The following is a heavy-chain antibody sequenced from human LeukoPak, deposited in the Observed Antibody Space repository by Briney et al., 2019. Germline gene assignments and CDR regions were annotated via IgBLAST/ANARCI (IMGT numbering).Heavy chain of an antibody. CDR2: ISSSSSYI. J-gene: IGHJ4*02. V-gene: IGHV3-21*01. D-gene: IGHD3-9*01. Sequence: GGSLRLSCAASGFTFSSYSMNWVRQAPGKGLEWVSSISSSSSYIYYADSVKGRFTISRDNAKNSLYLQMNSLRAEDTAVYYCARGLYDILTGFVFDYWSQGTLVTVSS. CDR1: GFTFSSYS. CDR3: ARGLYDILTGFVFDY.